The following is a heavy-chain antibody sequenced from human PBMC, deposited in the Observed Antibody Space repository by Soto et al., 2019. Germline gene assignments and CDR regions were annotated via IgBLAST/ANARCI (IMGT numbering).Heavy chain of an antibody. Sequence: EVQLVESGGGLVKPGGSLRLSCAASGFTFDNAWMSWVRQAPGKGLEWVGRIKSKTDGGTADYAAPVKGRFTISRDDSKYTLFLQMNSLKTEDTAVYYCTTDRGHMYDFDYWGQGTLVPVSS. D-gene: IGHD2-8*01. CDR2: IKSKTDGGTA. CDR3: TTDRGHMYDFDY. CDR1: GFTFDNAW. V-gene: IGHV3-15*01. J-gene: IGHJ4*02.